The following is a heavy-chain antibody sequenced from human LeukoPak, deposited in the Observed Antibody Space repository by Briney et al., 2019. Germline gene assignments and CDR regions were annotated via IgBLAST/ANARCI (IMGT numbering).Heavy chain of an antibody. CDR1: GGSISSYY. CDR3: AKDLPCSSTSCYTPEYFQH. J-gene: IGHJ1*01. D-gene: IGHD2-2*02. CDR2: IYTSGST. V-gene: IGHV4-4*07. Sequence: SETLSLTCTVSGGSISSYYWSWIRQPAGKGLEWIGRIYTSGSTNYNPSLKSRVTMSVDTSKNQFSLKLSSMTAADTAVYYCAKDLPCSSTSCYTPEYFQHWGQGTLVTVSS.